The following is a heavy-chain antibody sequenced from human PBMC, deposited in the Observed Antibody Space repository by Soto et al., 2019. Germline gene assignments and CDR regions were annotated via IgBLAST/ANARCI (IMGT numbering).Heavy chain of an antibody. J-gene: IGHJ4*02. Sequence: EVQLVESGGGLVKPGGSLRLSCAASGFTFSSYSMNWVRQAPGKGLQWVSSISSSSTYIYYADSVKGRFTISRDNAKNSLYLQMNSLRAEDTAVYYCARGTNYYDSSVYYGYWGQGTLVNVSS. CDR1: GFTFSSYS. CDR3: ARGTNYYDSSVYYGY. CDR2: ISSSSTYI. V-gene: IGHV3-21*01. D-gene: IGHD3-22*01.